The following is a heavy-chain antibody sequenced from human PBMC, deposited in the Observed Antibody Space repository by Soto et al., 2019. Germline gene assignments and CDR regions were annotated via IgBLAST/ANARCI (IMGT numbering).Heavy chain of an antibody. J-gene: IGHJ4*02. D-gene: IGHD6-25*01. CDR2: IYYSGST. Sequence: ETLSLTCTVSGGSISSSSYYWGWIRQPPGKGLEWIGSIYYSGSTYYNPSLKSRVTISVDTSKNQFSLKLSSVTAADTAVYYCARSARIATSNKYYFDYWGQGTLVTVSS. V-gene: IGHV4-39*01. CDR1: GGSISSSSYY. CDR3: ARSARIATSNKYYFDY.